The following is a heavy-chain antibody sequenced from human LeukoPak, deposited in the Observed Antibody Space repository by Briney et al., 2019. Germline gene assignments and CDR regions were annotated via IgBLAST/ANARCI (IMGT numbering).Heavy chain of an antibody. V-gene: IGHV3-33*01. Sequence: GGSLRLSCAASGFTFNAYGMHWVRQAPGKGLEWVAVISYDGSNEYYADSVKGRFTISRDSSKNTLYLQMNTLTAEDTAVYYCARGPYYGSGTLDYWGQGTLVTASS. CDR1: GFTFNAYG. D-gene: IGHD3-10*01. J-gene: IGHJ4*02. CDR3: ARGPYYGSGTLDY. CDR2: ISYDGSNE.